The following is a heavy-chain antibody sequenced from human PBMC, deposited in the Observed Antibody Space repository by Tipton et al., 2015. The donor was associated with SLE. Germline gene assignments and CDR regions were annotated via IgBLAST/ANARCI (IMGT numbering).Heavy chain of an antibody. V-gene: IGHV4-39*07. Sequence: TLSLTCTVSGGSISSSSYYWGWIRQPPGKGLEWIGSIYYSGSTYYNPSLKSRVTISVDTSKNQFSLKVSSVTAADTAVYSCARQILDGSVADWFDPRGQGSLVTVSS. CDR3: ARQILDGSVADWFDP. D-gene: IGHD3-10*01. J-gene: IGHJ5*02. CDR2: IYYSGST. CDR1: GGSISSSSYY.